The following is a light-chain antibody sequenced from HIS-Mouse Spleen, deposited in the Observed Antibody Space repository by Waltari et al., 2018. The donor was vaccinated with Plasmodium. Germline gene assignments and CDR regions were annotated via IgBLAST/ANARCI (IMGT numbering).Light chain of an antibody. CDR2: KAS. CDR1: QSISSR. V-gene: IGKV1-5*03. J-gene: IGKJ1*01. CDR3: QQYNNWPRGT. Sequence: DIQMTQSPSTLSASVGDRVTITCRASQSISSRLAWYQQKPGKAPKLLIYKASSLESGVPSRFSGSGSGTEFTLTISSLQPDDFATYYCQQYNNWPRGTFGQGTKVEIK.